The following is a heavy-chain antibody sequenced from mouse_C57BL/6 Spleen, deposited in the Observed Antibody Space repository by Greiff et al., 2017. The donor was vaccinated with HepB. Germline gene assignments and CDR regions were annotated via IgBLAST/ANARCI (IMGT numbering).Heavy chain of an antibody. CDR2: IWRGGST. Sequence: VQLQQSGPGLVQPSQSLSITCTVSGFSLTSYGVHWVRQSPGKGLEWLGVIWRGGSTDYNAAFMSRLSITKHNSKSQVFFKMNSLQADDTAIYYCAKYLGYYGSSHYYAMDYWGQGTSVTVSS. J-gene: IGHJ4*01. V-gene: IGHV2-5*01. CDR1: GFSLTSYG. D-gene: IGHD1-1*01. CDR3: AKYLGYYGSSHYYAMDY.